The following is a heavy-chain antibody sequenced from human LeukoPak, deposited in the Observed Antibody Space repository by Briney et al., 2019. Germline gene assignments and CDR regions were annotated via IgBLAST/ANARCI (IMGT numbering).Heavy chain of an antibody. D-gene: IGHD3-3*01. Sequence: SETLSLTCTVSGGSISSYYWSWIRQPPGKGLEWIGYIYYSGSTNYNPSLKSRVTISVDTSKNQFSLKLSSVTAADTDVYYCARATPGFNYDFWSGYYTYFDYWGQGTLVTVSS. V-gene: IGHV4-59*01. CDR3: ARATPGFNYDFWSGYYTYFDY. CDR2: IYYSGST. J-gene: IGHJ4*02. CDR1: GGSISSYY.